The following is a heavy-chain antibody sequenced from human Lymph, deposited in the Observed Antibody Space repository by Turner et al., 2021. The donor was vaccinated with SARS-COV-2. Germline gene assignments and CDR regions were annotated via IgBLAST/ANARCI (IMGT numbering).Heavy chain of an antibody. D-gene: IGHD2-15*01. CDR3: ARDRGGYGAYYYGMDV. CDR1: GFTFSSYS. J-gene: IGHJ6*02. CDR2: ISSSSSTI. V-gene: IGHV3-48*02. Sequence: EVQLVESGGGSVQPGGSLRLSCAAYGFTFSSYSMNWVCQAPGKGLEWVSYISSSSSTIYYADSVKGRFTISRDNAKNSLYLQMNSLRDEDTAVYYCARDRGGYGAYYYGMDVWGQGTTVTVSS.